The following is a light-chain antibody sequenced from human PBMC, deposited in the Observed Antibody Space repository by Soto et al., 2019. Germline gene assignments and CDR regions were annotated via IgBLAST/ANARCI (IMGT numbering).Light chain of an antibody. CDR1: SSDVGGYNC. CDR2: EVS. CDR3: SSYAGSNTVL. J-gene: IGLJ2*01. Sequence: ALTQPPSASGSPGQSVTISCTGTSSDVGGYNCVSWYQQHPGKAPKLMIYEVSKRPSGVPDRFSGSKSGNTASLTVSGLQAEDEADYYCSSYAGSNTVLFGGGTKLTVL. V-gene: IGLV2-8*01.